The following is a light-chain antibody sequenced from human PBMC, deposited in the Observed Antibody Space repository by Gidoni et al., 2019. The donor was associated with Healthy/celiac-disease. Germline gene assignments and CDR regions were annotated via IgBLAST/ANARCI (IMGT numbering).Light chain of an antibody. CDR1: KLGDKY. Sequence: SYELTPPHSFSVSPGQTASITCSGDKLGDKYACWYQQKPGQSPVLVIYQDSKRPSGIPERFSGSNSGNTATLTISGTQAMDEADYYCQAWDSSTVVFGGGTKLTVL. V-gene: IGLV3-1*01. CDR2: QDS. J-gene: IGLJ2*01. CDR3: QAWDSSTVV.